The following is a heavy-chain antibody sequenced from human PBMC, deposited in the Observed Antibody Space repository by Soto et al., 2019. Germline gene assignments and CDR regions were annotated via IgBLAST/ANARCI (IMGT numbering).Heavy chain of an antibody. CDR2: TYYRSKWYN. CDR1: GDSVSSKSAA. J-gene: IGHJ4*02. V-gene: IGHV6-1*01. D-gene: IGHD1-1*01. Sequence: SQTLSLTCAISGDSVSSKSAAWNRIRQSPSRGLEWLGRTYYRSKWYNDYAVSVKSRININPDTSKNQFSLQLNSVTPEDTAVYYCARDVGTIMPFEYWGQGTLVTVSS. CDR3: ARDVGTIMPFEY.